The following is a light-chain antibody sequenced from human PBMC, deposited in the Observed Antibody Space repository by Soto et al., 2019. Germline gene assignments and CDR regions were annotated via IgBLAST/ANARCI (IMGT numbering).Light chain of an antibody. Sequence: EIVLTQSPGTLSLSPGERVTLSCRASQSVSGSYLAWYQQKPGQAPRLLINGASSRATGIPDRFSGSGYGTDFTLTISRLEPEDFAVYYCQQYGSPPSLTFGGGTKVEIK. V-gene: IGKV3-20*01. CDR3: QQYGSPPSLT. J-gene: IGKJ4*01. CDR1: QSVSGSY. CDR2: GAS.